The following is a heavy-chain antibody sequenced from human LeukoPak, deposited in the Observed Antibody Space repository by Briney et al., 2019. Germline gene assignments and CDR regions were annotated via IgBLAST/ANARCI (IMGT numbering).Heavy chain of an antibody. CDR3: ARGHSGYDYRVDY. V-gene: IGHV4-34*01. CDR2: INHSGST. CDR1: GFTFGDYI. J-gene: IGHJ4*02. D-gene: IGHD5-12*01. Sequence: GSLRLSCTASGFTFGDYIMSWIRQPPGKGLEWIGEINHSGSTNYNPSLKSRVTISVDTSKNQFSLKLSSVTAADTAVYYCARGHSGYDYRVDYWGQGTLVTVSS.